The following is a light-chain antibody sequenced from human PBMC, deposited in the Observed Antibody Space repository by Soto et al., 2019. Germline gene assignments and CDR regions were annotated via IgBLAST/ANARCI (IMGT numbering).Light chain of an antibody. Sequence: DIQMTQSPSSLSASVGDRVTITCRASQGIYNYLAWYQQKPGKAPKLLIYAASTSEAGVPSRFSGSGSGTDFTRTTSSLQTEDVATYYCHKYNSALLTFGQGTRLEIK. CDR3: HKYNSALLT. CDR1: QGIYNY. J-gene: IGKJ5*01. CDR2: AAS. V-gene: IGKV1-27*01.